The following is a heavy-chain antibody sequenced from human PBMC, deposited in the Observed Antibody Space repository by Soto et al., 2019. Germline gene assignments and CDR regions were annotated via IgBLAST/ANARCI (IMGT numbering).Heavy chain of an antibody. Sequence: ASVKVSCKASGYTFTSYGISWVRQAPGQGLEWMGWISAYNGNTNYAQKLQGRVTMTTDTSTSTAYMELRSLRSDDTAVYYCARDKGITMIVVAKNWFDPWGQGTLVTVSS. CDR1: GYTFTSYG. J-gene: IGHJ5*02. V-gene: IGHV1-18*04. D-gene: IGHD3-22*01. CDR3: ARDKGITMIVVAKNWFDP. CDR2: ISAYNGNT.